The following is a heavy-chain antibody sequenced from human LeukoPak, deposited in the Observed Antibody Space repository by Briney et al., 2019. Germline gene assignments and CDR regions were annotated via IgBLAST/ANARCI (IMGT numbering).Heavy chain of an antibody. Sequence: PSETLSLTCTVSGGSIITSSYFWGWIRQAPGKGLEWIGYIYYSGSTNYNPSLKSRVTISVDTSKNQFSLKLSSVTAADTAVYYCARRVDSSGFEDYWGQGTLVTVSS. J-gene: IGHJ4*02. CDR1: GGSIITSSYF. V-gene: IGHV4-61*05. D-gene: IGHD3-22*01. CDR2: IYYSGST. CDR3: ARRVDSSGFEDY.